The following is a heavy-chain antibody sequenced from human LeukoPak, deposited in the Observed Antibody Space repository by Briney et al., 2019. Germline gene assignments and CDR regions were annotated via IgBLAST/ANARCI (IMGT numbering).Heavy chain of an antibody. Sequence: SETLSPTCTVSGGSISSYYWSWIRQPAGEGLEWLGRIYTSGSTNYSPSLKSRVTMSVDTSKNQFSLTLSSVTAADTAVYYCAREVAAARTRWFDPWGQGTLVTVSS. D-gene: IGHD6-13*01. CDR1: GGSISSYY. V-gene: IGHV4-4*07. J-gene: IGHJ5*02. CDR2: IYTSGST. CDR3: AREVAAARTRWFDP.